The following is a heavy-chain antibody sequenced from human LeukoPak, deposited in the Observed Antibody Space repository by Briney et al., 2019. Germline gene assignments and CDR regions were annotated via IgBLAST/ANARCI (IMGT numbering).Heavy chain of an antibody. CDR2: IYSGDST. J-gene: IGHJ3*02. V-gene: IGHV3-66*01. Sequence: PGGSLRLSCAASGFTVSSNYMSWVRQAPGKGLEWVSVIYSGDSTYYADSVKGRFTISRDNAKNSLYLQMNSLRAEDTAVYYCARADIVGASAAIWGQGTMVTVSS. D-gene: IGHD1-26*01. CDR3: ARADIVGASAAI. CDR1: GFTVSSNY.